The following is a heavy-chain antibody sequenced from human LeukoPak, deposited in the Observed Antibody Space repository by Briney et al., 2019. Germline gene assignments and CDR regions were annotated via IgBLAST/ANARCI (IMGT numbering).Heavy chain of an antibody. V-gene: IGHV1-2*02. D-gene: IGHD6-13*01. Sequence: ASVKVSCKASGYTFTGYYMHWVRQAPGQGLEWMGWINPNSGGTNYAQKFQGRVTMTGDTSISTAYMELSRLRSDDTAVYYCARGLGAAAKNWFDPWGQGTLVTVSS. CDR1: GYTFTGYY. CDR3: ARGLGAAAKNWFDP. CDR2: INPNSGGT. J-gene: IGHJ5*02.